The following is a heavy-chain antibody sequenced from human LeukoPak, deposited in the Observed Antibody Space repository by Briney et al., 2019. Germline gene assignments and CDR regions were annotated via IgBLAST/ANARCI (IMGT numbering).Heavy chain of an antibody. CDR1: GFTFSSYA. CDR2: ISGSGGST. Sequence: GGSLRLSCAASGFTFSSYAMSWVRQAPGKGLEWVSAISGSGGSTYYADSVKGRFTISRDNSKNTLYLQMNSLRAGDTAVYYCAKTGPLIAAYNWFDPWGQEPWSPSPQ. J-gene: IGHJ5*02. V-gene: IGHV3-23*01. D-gene: IGHD6-13*01. CDR3: AKTGPLIAAYNWFDP.